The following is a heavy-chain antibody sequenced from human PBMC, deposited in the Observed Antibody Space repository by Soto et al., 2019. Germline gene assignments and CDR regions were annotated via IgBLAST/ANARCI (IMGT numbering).Heavy chain of an antibody. CDR3: ARVFTGGSYKGAKGYYFDY. CDR2: IYYSGST. J-gene: IGHJ4*02. D-gene: IGHD1-26*01. Sequence: QVQLQESGPGLVKPSETLSLTCTVSGGSVSSGSYYWSWIRQPPGKGLEWIGYIYYSGSTNYNPSLKSRVTISVDTSKNQFSLKLSSVTAADTAVYYCARVFTGGSYKGAKGYYFDYWGQGTLVTVSS. CDR1: GGSVSSGSYY. V-gene: IGHV4-61*01.